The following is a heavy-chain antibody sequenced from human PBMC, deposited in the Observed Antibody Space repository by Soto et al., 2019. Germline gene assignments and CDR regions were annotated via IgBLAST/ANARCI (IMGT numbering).Heavy chain of an antibody. CDR2: ISYDGSNK. J-gene: IGHJ4*02. CDR1: GFTFSNYG. V-gene: IGHV3-30*03. D-gene: IGHD6-25*01. CDR3: ATDDRQRLASYHFDS. Sequence: GGSLRLSCAASGFTFSNYGMHWVRQAPGKGLEWVAVISYDGSNKYYANSVKGRFTISRDNSKNTLYLQMNSLRAEDTAVYYCATDDRQRLASYHFDSWGQGNLVTVSS.